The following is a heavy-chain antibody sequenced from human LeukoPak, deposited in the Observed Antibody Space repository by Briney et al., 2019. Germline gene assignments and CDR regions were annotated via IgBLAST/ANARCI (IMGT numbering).Heavy chain of an antibody. J-gene: IGHJ6*03. CDR3: ARYGSYYYYYMDV. CDR1: GGSISSYY. Sequence: SDTLSLTCTVSGGSISSYYWSWVRQPPGKGLEWIGEIYHSGSTNYNPSLERRVTMSVDASKNQFSLRLSSVTAADTAVYYCARYGSYYYYYMDVWGKGTTVTVSS. CDR2: IYHSGST. V-gene: IGHV4-59*07. D-gene: IGHD1-26*01.